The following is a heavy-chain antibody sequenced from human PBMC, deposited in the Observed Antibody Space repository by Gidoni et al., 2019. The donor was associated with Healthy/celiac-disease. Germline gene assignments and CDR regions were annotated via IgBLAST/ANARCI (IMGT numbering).Heavy chain of an antibody. CDR1: GFTVRSNY. J-gene: IGHJ4*02. Sequence: EVQLVETGGGLIQPGGSLRLSCAASGFTVRSNYMSWVRQAPGKGLEWVSVIYSGGSTYYADSVKGRVTISRDNSKNTLYLQMNSLRAEDTAVYYCARDPYRDGYPRGFDYWGQGTLVTVSS. D-gene: IGHD5-12*01. CDR3: ARDPYRDGYPRGFDY. V-gene: IGHV3-53*02. CDR2: IYSGGST.